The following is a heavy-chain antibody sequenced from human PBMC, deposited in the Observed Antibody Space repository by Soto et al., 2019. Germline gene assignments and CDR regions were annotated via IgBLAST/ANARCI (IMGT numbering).Heavy chain of an antibody. CDR3: ARGRYFDWLRSPYDAFDI. CDR1: GYTFTSYD. CDR2: MNPNSGNT. V-gene: IGHV1-8*01. Sequence: QVQLVQSGAEVKKPGASVKVSCKASGYTFTSYDINWVRQATGQGLEWMGWMNPNSGNTGYAQKFQGRATMTRNTSISTAYMELSSLRSEDTAVYYCARGRYFDWLRSPYDAFDIWGQGTMVTVSS. J-gene: IGHJ3*02. D-gene: IGHD3-9*01.